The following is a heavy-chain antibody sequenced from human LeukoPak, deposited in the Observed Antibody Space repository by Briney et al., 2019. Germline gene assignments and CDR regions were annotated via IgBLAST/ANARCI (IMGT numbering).Heavy chain of an antibody. CDR1: GYTFTGYY. Sequence: ASVRVSCKASGYTFTGYYMHWVRQAPGQGLEWMGWINPNSGGTNYAQRFQGRVTLTRDTSISTAYMELSRLRSDDTAVYYCARGGDSSSWSVYWGQGTLVTVSS. CDR3: ARGGDSSSWSVY. CDR2: INPNSGGT. J-gene: IGHJ4*02. D-gene: IGHD6-13*01. V-gene: IGHV1-2*02.